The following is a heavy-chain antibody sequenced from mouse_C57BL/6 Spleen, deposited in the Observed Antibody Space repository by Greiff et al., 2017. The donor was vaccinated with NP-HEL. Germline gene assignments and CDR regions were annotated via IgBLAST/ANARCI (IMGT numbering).Heavy chain of an antibody. CDR1: GYTFTSYW. J-gene: IGHJ2*01. CDR3: ARSRGSYYYGSLAY. CDR2: IDPSDSYT. V-gene: IGHV1-59*01. D-gene: IGHD1-1*01. Sequence: QVQLQQPGAELVRPGTSVKLSCKASGYTFTSYWMHWVKQRPGQGLEWIGVIDPSDSYTNYNQKFKGKATLTVDTSSSTAYMQLSSLTSEDSAVYYCARSRGSYYYGSLAYWGQGTTLTVSS.